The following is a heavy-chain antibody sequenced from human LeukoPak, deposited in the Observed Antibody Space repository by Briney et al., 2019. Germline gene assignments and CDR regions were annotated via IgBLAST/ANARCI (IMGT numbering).Heavy chain of an antibody. D-gene: IGHD3-22*01. Sequence: SETLSLTCTVSGGSISSSSYYWGWIRQPPGKGLEWIGSIYYSGSTYYNPSLKSRVTISVDTSKNQFSLKLSSVTAADTAVYYCARVAVRSITMIVPPRRPYNGFDPWGQGTLVTVSS. J-gene: IGHJ5*02. CDR2: IYYSGST. CDR1: GGSISSSSYY. V-gene: IGHV4-39*01. CDR3: ARVAVRSITMIVPPRRPYNGFDP.